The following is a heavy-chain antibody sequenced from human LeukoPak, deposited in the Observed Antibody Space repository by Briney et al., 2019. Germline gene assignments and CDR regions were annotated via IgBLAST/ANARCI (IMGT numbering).Heavy chain of an antibody. CDR1: GFTFSNYN. Sequence: GGSLRLSCAASGFTFSNYNMNWVRQAPGKGLEWVSSISSDSAYIYNADSMKGRFTISRDNTRNSLYLQMSSLRAEDTAVYYCARGAADGYNYFFYYHMDVWGKGTTVTVSS. CDR3: ARGAADGYNYFFYYHMDV. D-gene: IGHD5-24*01. J-gene: IGHJ6*03. CDR2: ISSDSAYI. V-gene: IGHV3-21*01.